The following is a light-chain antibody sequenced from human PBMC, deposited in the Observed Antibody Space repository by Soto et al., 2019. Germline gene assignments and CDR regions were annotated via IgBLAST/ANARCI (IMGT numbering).Light chain of an antibody. CDR2: RNY. CDR1: NSNIGTKD. Sequence: QSVLTQPPSTSGTPGQRVTISCSGTNSNIGTKDVYWYQQFPGTAPKLLIYRNYQRPSGVPDRFSGSKSGTSASLVIRGLRSEDEADYYCVARDDSLNGHPVFGGGTKVTVL. V-gene: IGLV1-47*01. CDR3: VARDDSLNGHPV. J-gene: IGLJ2*01.